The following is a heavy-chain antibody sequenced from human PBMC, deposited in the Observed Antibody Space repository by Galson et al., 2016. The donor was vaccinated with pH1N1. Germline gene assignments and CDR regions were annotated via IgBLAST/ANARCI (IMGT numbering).Heavy chain of an antibody. J-gene: IGHJ3*02. D-gene: IGHD6-13*01. CDR3: AKNIREAAAANDAFDI. CDR1: GFGLSSYG. CDR2: ISGSGGST. V-gene: IGHV3-23*01. Sequence: SLRLSCAASGFGLSSYGLTWVRRAPGKGLEWVSSISGSGGSTYYADSVKGRFTISRDNSKNTMYLQMNSLRAEDTAAYYCAKNIREAAAANDAFDIWGQGTMVTVSS.